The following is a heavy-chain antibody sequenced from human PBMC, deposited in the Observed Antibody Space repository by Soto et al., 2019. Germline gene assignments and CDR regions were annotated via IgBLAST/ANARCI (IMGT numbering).Heavy chain of an antibody. CDR3: ARMYSSGSGWFHP. J-gene: IGHJ5*02. V-gene: IGHV4-31*03. CDR1: GYSITAGGYY. Sequence: LQESGPGLVKPSQTLSLTCFVSGYSITAGGYYWSWIRHLPGKGLEWIGSFYSSGSIIYNPSLRCRVSISGDTSSNHFSMSLTSVTGADTGRYYCARMYSSGSGWFHPWGQGTLVTVSS. CDR2: FYSSGSI. D-gene: IGHD6-19*01.